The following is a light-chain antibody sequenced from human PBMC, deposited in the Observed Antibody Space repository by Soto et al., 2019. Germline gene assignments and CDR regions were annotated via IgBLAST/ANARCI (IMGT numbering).Light chain of an antibody. CDR3: GSYTSSTTIVL. Sequence: QSALTQPASVSGSPGQSITISCTGTSSDIGGFDFVSWYRHHPGKAPQLIIYEVSNRPSGVSNRFSGSKSANTASLTISGRQADDEGLYYCGSYTSSTTIVLFGGGTKLTVL. CDR1: SSDIGGFDF. V-gene: IGLV2-14*01. CDR2: EVS. J-gene: IGLJ2*01.